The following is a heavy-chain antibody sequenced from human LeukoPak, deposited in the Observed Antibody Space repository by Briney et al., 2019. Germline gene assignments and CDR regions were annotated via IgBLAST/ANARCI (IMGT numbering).Heavy chain of an antibody. CDR3: ARDYGGTSYGNWFDP. CDR1: GFTVSSYE. CDR2: ISSSGSTI. J-gene: IGHJ5*02. Sequence: QPGGSLRLSCAASGFTVSSYEMTWVRQAPGKGLEWVSYISSSGSTIYYADSVKGRFTISRDNAKNSLYLQMNSLRAEDTAVYYCARDYGGTSYGNWFDPWGQGTLVTVSS. V-gene: IGHV3-48*03. D-gene: IGHD4-23*01.